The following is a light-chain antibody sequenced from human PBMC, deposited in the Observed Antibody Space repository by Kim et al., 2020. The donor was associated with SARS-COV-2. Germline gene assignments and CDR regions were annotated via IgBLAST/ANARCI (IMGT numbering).Light chain of an antibody. Sequence: QTATLTCPGNNNDVGNQGAAWLQQHQRHPPKRLSYRNNNRPSGISERLSASRSGNTASLTITGLQPEDEADYYCSAWDSSLSAWVFGGGTKLTVL. CDR1: NNDVGNQG. V-gene: IGLV10-54*01. CDR3: SAWDSSLSAWV. CDR2: RNN. J-gene: IGLJ3*02.